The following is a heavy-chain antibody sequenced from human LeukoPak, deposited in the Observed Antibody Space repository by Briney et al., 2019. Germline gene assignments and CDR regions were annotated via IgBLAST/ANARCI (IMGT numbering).Heavy chain of an antibody. CDR3: AKDPSEQWLVRWTYYFDY. V-gene: IGHV3-23*01. J-gene: IGHJ4*02. D-gene: IGHD6-19*01. Sequence: GGSLRLSCAASGFTFSSYAMSWVRQAPGKGLEWVSAISGSGGSTYYADSVKGRFTIFRDNSKNTLYLQMNSLRAEDTAVYYCAKDPSEQWLVRWTYYFDYWGQGTLVTVSS. CDR1: GFTFSSYA. CDR2: ISGSGGST.